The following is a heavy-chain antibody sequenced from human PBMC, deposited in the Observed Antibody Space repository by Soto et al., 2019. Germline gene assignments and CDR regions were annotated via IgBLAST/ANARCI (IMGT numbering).Heavy chain of an antibody. CDR1: GFTFSSYA. V-gene: IGHV3-7*04. Sequence: GGSLRLSCAASGFTFSSYAMHWVRQAPGKGLEWVANIKQDGDEKYYVDSVKGRFTISRDNAKNSLYLQMNSLRAEDTAVYYCARVSGFDAFDIWGQGTMVTVS. D-gene: IGHD5-12*01. CDR2: IKQDGDEK. J-gene: IGHJ3*02. CDR3: ARVSGFDAFDI.